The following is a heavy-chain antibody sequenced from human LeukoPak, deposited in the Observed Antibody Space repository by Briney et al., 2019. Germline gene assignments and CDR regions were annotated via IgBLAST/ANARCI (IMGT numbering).Heavy chain of an antibody. CDR3: ARAERYYYDSSGHDY. Sequence: ASVKVSCKASGYTFTRYAMNWVRQAPGQRLEWMGWINAGNGNTKYSQKFQGRVTITRDTSASTAYMELSSLRSEDTAVYYCARAERYYYDSSGHDYWGQGTLVTVSS. D-gene: IGHD3-22*01. J-gene: IGHJ4*02. V-gene: IGHV1-3*01. CDR2: INAGNGNT. CDR1: GYTFTRYA.